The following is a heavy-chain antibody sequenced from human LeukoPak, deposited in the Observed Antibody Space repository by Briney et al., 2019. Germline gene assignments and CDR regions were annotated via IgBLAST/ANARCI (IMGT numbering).Heavy chain of an antibody. V-gene: IGHV3-7*01. D-gene: IGHD3-10*01. CDR3: STGSGHAFDI. Sequence: PGGSLRLSCAASGFTFSSYWMSWVRQAPGKGLEWVANIKQDGREKYYVDSVKGRFTISRDDAKNSLYLQINSLRAEDTAVYYCSTGSGHAFDIWGRGTMVTVSS. CDR1: GFTFSSYW. CDR2: IKQDGREK. J-gene: IGHJ3*02.